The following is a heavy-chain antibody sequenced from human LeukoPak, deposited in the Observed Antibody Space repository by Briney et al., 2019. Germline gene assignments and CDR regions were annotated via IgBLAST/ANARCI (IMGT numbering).Heavy chain of an antibody. D-gene: IGHD4-17*01. CDR2: ITGDGSDI. J-gene: IGHJ5*02. V-gene: IGHV3-74*01. CDR1: GFTLNKYW. CDR3: ARDAYTTTSNWLDP. Sequence: GWSLSLSCESSGFTLNKYWMHGVRQAPGKGRVWVSRITGDGSDIAYADSVKGRFTVSRDDAKNTLFLQMTSLRVEDRAIYYCARDAYTTTSNWLDPWGQGTLVTVSS.